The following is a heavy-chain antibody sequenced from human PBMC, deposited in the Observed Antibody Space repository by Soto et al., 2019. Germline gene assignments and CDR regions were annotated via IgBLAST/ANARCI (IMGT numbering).Heavy chain of an antibody. CDR3: TRSAYMDV. CDR2: ISSGSSTI. J-gene: IGHJ6*03. Sequence: GGSLRLSCAASGFTFSNYEMHWVRQAPGKGLEWVSYISSGSSTIYYADSVKGRFTTSRDNAKNSLYLQMDSLRAEDTAVYYATRSAYMDVWGTGTTVTVSS. CDR1: GFTFSNYE. V-gene: IGHV3-48*01. D-gene: IGHD2-2*01.